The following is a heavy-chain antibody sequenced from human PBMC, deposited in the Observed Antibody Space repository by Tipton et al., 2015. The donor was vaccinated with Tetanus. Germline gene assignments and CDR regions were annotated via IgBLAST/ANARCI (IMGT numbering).Heavy chain of an antibody. Sequence: GASISSYYWSWIRQPPGKGLEWIGYIYYSGSTNYNPSLKSRVTISVDTSKNQFSLKLTSVTAADTAVYYCARGDMVRGVIWFDPWGQGTLVTVSS. J-gene: IGHJ5*02. CDR2: IYYSGST. V-gene: IGHV4-59*01. CDR1: GASISSYY. D-gene: IGHD3-10*01. CDR3: ARGDMVRGVIWFDP.